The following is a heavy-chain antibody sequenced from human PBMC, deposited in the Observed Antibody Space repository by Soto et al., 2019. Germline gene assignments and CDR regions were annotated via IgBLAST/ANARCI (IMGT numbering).Heavy chain of an antibody. J-gene: IGHJ4*02. D-gene: IGHD3-10*01. CDR2: IIPIFGTP. CDR3: VRDRDAYGSGNYENRIDF. CDR1: GGIFSTDA. V-gene: IGHV1-69*01. Sequence: QVQLVQSGAEVKKPGSSVKVSCKASGGIFSTDAISWLRRAPGQGLEWMGGIIPIFGTPNYAQRFQGRVTITADESSSTAYMELSRLRSEDTAVYYCVRDRDAYGSGNYENRIDFWGQGTLVTGSS.